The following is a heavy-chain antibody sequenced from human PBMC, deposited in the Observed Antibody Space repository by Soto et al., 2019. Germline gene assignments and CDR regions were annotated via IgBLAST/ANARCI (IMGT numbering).Heavy chain of an antibody. CDR3: ARATALKDYYYYYYMDV. J-gene: IGHJ6*03. CDR2: IYYSGST. CDR1: GGSISSSSYY. V-gene: IGHV4-39*01. Sequence: PSETLSLTCTVYGGSISSSSYYWGWIRQPPGKGLEWIGSIYYSGSTYYNPSLKSRVTISVDTSKNQFSLKLSSVTAADTAVYYCARATALKDYYYYYYMDVWGKGTTVTVSS.